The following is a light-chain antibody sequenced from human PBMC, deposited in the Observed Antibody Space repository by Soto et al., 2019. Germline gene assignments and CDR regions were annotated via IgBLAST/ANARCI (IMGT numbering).Light chain of an antibody. V-gene: IGKV4-1*01. Sequence: DIVMTQSPDSLAVSLGERATINCKSSQSVFFSSNNKNYLAWYQQKPGQPPKLLIYWASARESGVPDRFSGSGSGTDFTLTIGSLQAADVAVYYCQQYYSTPLTFGPGTKVEIK. CDR1: QSVFFSSNNKNY. J-gene: IGKJ1*01. CDR2: WAS. CDR3: QQYYSTPLT.